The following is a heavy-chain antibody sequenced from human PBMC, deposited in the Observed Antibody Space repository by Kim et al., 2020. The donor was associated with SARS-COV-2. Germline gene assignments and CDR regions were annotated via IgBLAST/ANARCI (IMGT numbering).Heavy chain of an antibody. CDR1: GGTFSSYA. Sequence: ASVKVSCKASGGTFSSYAINWVRQAPGQGLEWMGRIIPILGIANYAQKFQGRVTITADKSTSTAYMELSSLRSEDTAVYYCARASFFYESSGYHFDYWG. J-gene: IGHJ4*01. CDR2: IIPILGIA. CDR3: ARASFFYESSGYHFDY. D-gene: IGHD3-22*01. V-gene: IGHV1-69*04.